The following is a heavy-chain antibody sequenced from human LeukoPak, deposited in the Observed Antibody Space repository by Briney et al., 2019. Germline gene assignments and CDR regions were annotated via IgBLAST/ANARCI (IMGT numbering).Heavy chain of an antibody. CDR1: GGSISNSNNY. V-gene: IGHV4-39*07. CDR3: ARVGLPTVGDNPSHFDY. D-gene: IGHD4-23*01. J-gene: IGHJ4*02. CDR2: MFYSGNT. Sequence: SETLSLTCTVSGGSISNSNNYWGWIRQPPGKGLEWIGSMFYSGNTYYNPSLKSRVTMSVDTSKNQFSLKLSSVTAADTAVYYCARVGLPTVGDNPSHFDYWGQGTLVTVSS.